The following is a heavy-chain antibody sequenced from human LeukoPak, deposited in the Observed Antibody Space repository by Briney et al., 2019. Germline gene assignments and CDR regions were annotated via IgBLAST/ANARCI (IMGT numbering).Heavy chain of an antibody. Sequence: SLSLSCVVSGFTFSSFAMHWVRHAPDKGLEWVAFIWNDGGEKYYADSVKGRFTISRDNSKNTLSLQMNSLRAEDTAVYYCAKDRSTGLGSHFGYYFDYWGQGTLVTVSS. V-gene: IGHV3-33*06. CDR1: GFTFSSFA. CDR3: AKDRSTGLGSHFGYYFDY. CDR2: IWNDGGEK. D-gene: IGHD3-10*01. J-gene: IGHJ4*02.